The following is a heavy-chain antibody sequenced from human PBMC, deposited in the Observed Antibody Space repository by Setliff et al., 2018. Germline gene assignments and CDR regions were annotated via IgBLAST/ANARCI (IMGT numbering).Heavy chain of an antibody. CDR2: TFYSGRA. D-gene: IGHD3-22*01. V-gene: IGHV4-59*08. J-gene: IGHJ1*01. CDR1: GGSISPYY. CDR3: ARQDRFYDRSVFVEYFQH. Sequence: PSETLSLTCSVSGGSISPYYWIWIRQSPGKGLEWIGYTFYSGRARYNPSLDSRVTMSVDTSKNQISLKLTSVTAADTDVYYCARQDRFYDRSVFVEYFQHWGQGSLVTVSS.